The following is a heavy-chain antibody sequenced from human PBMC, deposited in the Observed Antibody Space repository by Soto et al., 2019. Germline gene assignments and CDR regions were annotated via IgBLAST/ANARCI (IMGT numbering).Heavy chain of an antibody. CDR2: ISAYNGNT. CDR1: GCTFTSYG. D-gene: IGHD2-2*01. J-gene: IGHJ5*02. CDR3: ARDAVYCRSTSCSNWFDP. Sequence: ASVKVSCKASGCTFTSYGISWVPKAPVQGLEWMGWISAYNGNTNYAQKLQGRVTMTTETSTSTAYMELRSLRSDDTAVYYCARDAVYCRSTSCSNWFDPWG. V-gene: IGHV1-18*01.